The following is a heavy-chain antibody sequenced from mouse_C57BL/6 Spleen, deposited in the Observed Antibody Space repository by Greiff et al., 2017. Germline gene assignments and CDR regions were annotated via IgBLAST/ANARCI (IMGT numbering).Heavy chain of an antibody. D-gene: IGHD2-5*01. CDR2: ISSGSSTI. CDR1: GFTFSDYG. Sequence: EVQRVESGGGLVKPGGSLKLSCAASGFTFSDYGMHWVRQAPENGLEWVAYISSGSSTIYYADTVKGRFTISRDNAKNTLFLQMTSLRSEDTAMYYCARDYSNYGFAYWGQGTLVTVSA. CDR3: ARDYSNYGFAY. J-gene: IGHJ3*01. V-gene: IGHV5-17*01.